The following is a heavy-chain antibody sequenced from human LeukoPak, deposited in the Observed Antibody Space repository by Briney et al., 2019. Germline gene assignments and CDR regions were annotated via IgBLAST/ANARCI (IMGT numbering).Heavy chain of an antibody. CDR3: ASPFREGYYYGMDV. D-gene: IGHD3-10*01. V-gene: IGHV3-23*01. J-gene: IGHJ6*02. CDR1: GFTFSSYA. Sequence: GGSLRLSCSASGFTFSSYAMTWVRQAPGKGLEWVSAISDSGGVTKSADSVKGRFTISRDNSKNTLYLQMNSLRAEDTAVYYCASPFREGYYYGMDVWGQGTTVTVSS. CDR2: ISDSGGVT.